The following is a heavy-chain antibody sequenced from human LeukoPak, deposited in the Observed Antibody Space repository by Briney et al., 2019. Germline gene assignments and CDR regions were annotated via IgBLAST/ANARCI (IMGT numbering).Heavy chain of an antibody. CDR3: ARSINYSNYLLDS. V-gene: IGHV3-23*01. Sequence: GGSLRLSCAASGFNFRDYDMTWVRQAPGKGLEWIASISASVATTNYADSVRGRFTISRDNSNTATYLRMNSLRAGDTAVFYCARSINYSNYLLDSWGQGTRVTVSS. CDR2: ISASVATT. J-gene: IGHJ4*02. CDR1: GFNFRDYD. D-gene: IGHD4-11*01.